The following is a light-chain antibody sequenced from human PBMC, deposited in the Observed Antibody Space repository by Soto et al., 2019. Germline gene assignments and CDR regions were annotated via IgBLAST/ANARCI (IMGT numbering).Light chain of an antibody. V-gene: IGKV1-39*01. CDR1: QSISSY. Sequence: VDGAPITCRASQSISSYVSWYQQKPGKAPKLLIYAASSLQSGVPSRFSGSGSGTDFALTISSLEPEDFATYYCQQSYSTPRTFGQGTKVDIK. J-gene: IGKJ1*01. CDR2: AAS. CDR3: QQSYSTPRT.